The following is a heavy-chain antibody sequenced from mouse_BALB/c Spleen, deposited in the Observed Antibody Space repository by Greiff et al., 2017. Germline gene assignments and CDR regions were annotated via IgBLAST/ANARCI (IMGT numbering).Heavy chain of an antibody. CDR1: GFTFSDYY. J-gene: IGHJ1*01. Sequence: DVKLVESGGGLVKPGGSLKLSCAASGFTFSDYYMYWVRQTPEKRLEWVATISDGGSYTYYPDSVKGRFTISRDNAKNNLYLQMSSLKSEDTAMYYCASDHDYGYVGWYFDVWGAGTTVTVSS. CDR3: ASDHDYGYVGWYFDV. V-gene: IGHV5-4*02. D-gene: IGHD1-2*01. CDR2: ISDGGSYT.